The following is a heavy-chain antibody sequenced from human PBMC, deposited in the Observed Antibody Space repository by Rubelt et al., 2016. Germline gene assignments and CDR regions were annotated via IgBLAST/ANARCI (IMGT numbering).Heavy chain of an antibody. D-gene: IGHD3-22*01. J-gene: IGHJ6*02. CDR3: AKTRSSAWKPHYYGVDV. V-gene: IGHV3-23*04. Sequence: EVQLVESGGGLVQPGGSLTLSCAASGFTFSSYAMSWVHQAPGTGLEWVSATSGSGAGTYYADSVKGRVTISRDNSKSTLYLQMNSLTAEDTALYYCAKTRSSAWKPHYYGVDVWGLGTMVTVSS. CDR1: GFTFSSYA. CDR2: TSGSGAGT.